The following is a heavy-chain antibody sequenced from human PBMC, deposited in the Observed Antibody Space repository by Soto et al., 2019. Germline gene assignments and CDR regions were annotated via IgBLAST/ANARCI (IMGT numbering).Heavy chain of an antibody. CDR1: GYSFTSYW. V-gene: IGHV5-51*01. J-gene: IGHJ3*02. CDR2: IYPGDSDT. D-gene: IGHD6-13*01. CDR3: ARRAAAAFDAFDI. Sequence: GESLKISCKGSGYSFTSYWIGWTRQMPGKGLEWMGIIYPGDSDTRYSPSFQGQVTISADKSISTAYLQWSSLKASDTAMYYCARRAAAAFDAFDIWGQGTMVTVSS.